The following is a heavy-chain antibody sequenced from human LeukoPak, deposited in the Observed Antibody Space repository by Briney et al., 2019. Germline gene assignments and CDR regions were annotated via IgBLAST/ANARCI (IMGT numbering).Heavy chain of an antibody. V-gene: IGHV5-51*01. CDR2: IYPSDSDT. J-gene: IGHJ5*02. CDR1: GYSFTRYW. D-gene: IGHD3-22*01. CDR3: ARLIDARNWFDP. Sequence: GEFLKISCQVSGYSFTRYWIGWVRQMPGKGLEWMGIIYPSDSDTRYSPSFQGQVTISADKSISTAYLQWSSLKASDTAMYYCARLIDARNWFDPWGQGTLVTVSS.